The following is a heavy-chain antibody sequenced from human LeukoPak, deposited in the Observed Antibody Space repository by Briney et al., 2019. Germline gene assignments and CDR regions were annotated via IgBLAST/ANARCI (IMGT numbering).Heavy chain of an antibody. V-gene: IGHV3-30*18. CDR2: ISYDGSNK. CDR1: GFTFSNYG. Sequence: PGGSLRLSCAASGFTFSNYGMHWVRQAPGKGLEWVAVISYDGSNKYYADSVKGRFTISRDNSKNTLYLQMNSLRGEDTAVYYCAKDPGKFWSGHDYWGQGTLVTVSS. CDR3: AKDPGKFWSGHDY. D-gene: IGHD3-3*01. J-gene: IGHJ4*02.